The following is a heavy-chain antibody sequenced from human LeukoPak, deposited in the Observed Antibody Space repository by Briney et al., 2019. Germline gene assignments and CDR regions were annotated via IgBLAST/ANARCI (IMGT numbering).Heavy chain of an antibody. CDR1: GGSISSYY. J-gene: IGHJ4*02. V-gene: IGHV4-59*01. CDR2: IYYSGST. Sequence: PSETLSLTCTVSGGSISSYYWSWIRQPPGKGLEWIGYIYYSGSTNHNPSLKSRVTISVDTSKNQFSLKLSSVTAADAAVYYCARADGSYEIDYWGQGTLVTVSS. CDR3: ARADGSYEIDY. D-gene: IGHD1-26*01.